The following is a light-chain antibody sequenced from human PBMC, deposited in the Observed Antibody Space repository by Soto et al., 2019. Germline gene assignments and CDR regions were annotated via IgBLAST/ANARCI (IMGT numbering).Light chain of an antibody. J-gene: IGLJ1*01. V-gene: IGLV2-14*01. CDR1: SSDVGGYNY. CDR3: SSYRSGSTLV. Sequence: QTSLTQPASLSGSPGQSITISCTGTSSDVGGYNYVSWYQHHPGKAPKLMIYEVSNRPSGVSNRLSGSKSANTASLTISGLQAEDEADYYCSSYRSGSTLVFGTGTKVTVL. CDR2: EVS.